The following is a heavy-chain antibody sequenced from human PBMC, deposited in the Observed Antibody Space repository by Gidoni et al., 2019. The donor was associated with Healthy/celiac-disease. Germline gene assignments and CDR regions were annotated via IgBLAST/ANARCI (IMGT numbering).Heavy chain of an antibody. J-gene: IGHJ1*01. V-gene: IGHV3-21*01. CDR2: ISSSSSYI. D-gene: IGHD1-26*01. Sequence: EVQLVESGGGLVKPGGSLRLSCAASGFTFSSYSMNWVRQAPGKGLEWVSSISSSSSYIYYADSVKGRFTISRDNAKNSLYLQMNSLRAEDTAVYYCASIVGARGHFQHWGQGTLVTVSS. CDR1: GFTFSSYS. CDR3: ASIVGARGHFQH.